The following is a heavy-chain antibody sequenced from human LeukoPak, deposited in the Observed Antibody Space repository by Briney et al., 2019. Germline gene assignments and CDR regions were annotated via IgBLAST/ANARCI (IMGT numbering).Heavy chain of an antibody. Sequence: SVKVSCKASGGTFSSYAIGWVRQAPGQGLEWMEGIIPIFGTANYAQKFQGRVTITADESTSTAYMELSSLRSEDTAVYYCARGGPGDYYYYGMDVWGQGTTVTVSS. CDR3: ARGGPGDYYYYGMDV. J-gene: IGHJ6*02. D-gene: IGHD7-27*01. CDR2: IIPIFGTA. CDR1: GGTFSSYA. V-gene: IGHV1-69*13.